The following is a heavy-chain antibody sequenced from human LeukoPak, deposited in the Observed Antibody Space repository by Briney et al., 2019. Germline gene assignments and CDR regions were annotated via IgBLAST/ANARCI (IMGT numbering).Heavy chain of an antibody. D-gene: IGHD5-12*01. CDR1: GFTFRSYE. CDR3: AKEGGASRFDY. CDR2: ISSSGNTM. V-gene: IGHV3-48*03. J-gene: IGHJ4*02. Sequence: GGSLRLSCAASGFTFRSYEMHWVRQAPGKGLEWIAYISSSGNTMYYADSVRGRFTISRDNSKNTLYLQMNSLRAEDTAVYYCAKEGGASRFDYWGQGTLVTVSS.